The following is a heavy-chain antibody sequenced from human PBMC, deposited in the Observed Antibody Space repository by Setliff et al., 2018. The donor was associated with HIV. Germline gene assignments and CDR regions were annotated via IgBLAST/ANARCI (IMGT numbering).Heavy chain of an antibody. CDR2: INYGRTT. CDR3: AKEGGLYFGMLIHDAIDL. D-gene: IGHD3-3*01. Sequence: KASETLSLTCAVYGGSFSGYYWSWIRQSPGKGLEWIGEINYGRTTNYNPSLESRVTISVDTSKNQFSLKVTSVTAADTAMYYCAKEGGLYFGMLIHDAIDLWGQGTMVTVSS. V-gene: IGHV4-34*01. J-gene: IGHJ3*01. CDR1: GGSFSGYY.